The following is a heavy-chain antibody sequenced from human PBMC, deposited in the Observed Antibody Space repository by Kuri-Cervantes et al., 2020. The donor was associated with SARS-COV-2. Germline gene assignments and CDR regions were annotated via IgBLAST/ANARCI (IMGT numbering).Heavy chain of an antibody. CDR3: AKDAVGYCSSTSCYLYYMDV. CDR1: GFTFSSYG. J-gene: IGHJ6*03. CDR2: IRYDGSNK. Sequence: GESLKISCAASGFTFSSYGMHWVRQAPGKGLEWVAFIRYDGSNKYYADSVKGRFTISRDNSKNTLYLQMNSLRAEDTAVYYCAKDAVGYCSSTSCYLYYMDVWGKGTTVTVS. V-gene: IGHV3-30*02. D-gene: IGHD2-2*01.